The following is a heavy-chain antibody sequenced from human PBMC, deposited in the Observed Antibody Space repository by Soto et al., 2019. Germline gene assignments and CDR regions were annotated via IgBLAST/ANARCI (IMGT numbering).Heavy chain of an antibody. V-gene: IGHV3-23*01. Sequence: EVQLLESGGGLVQPGGSLRLSCAASGFTFNSYAMRWFRHAPGKVLEWVSAITGGGDDAYDIDSVKGRFTISRDNSKSTSYLQRNSLRAEDTAIYDCAKLGASSWSPHYYFDYWGQGTLVTVSS. CDR3: AKLGASSWSPHYYFDY. J-gene: IGHJ4*02. CDR1: GFTFNSYA. D-gene: IGHD2-2*01. CDR2: ITGGGDDA.